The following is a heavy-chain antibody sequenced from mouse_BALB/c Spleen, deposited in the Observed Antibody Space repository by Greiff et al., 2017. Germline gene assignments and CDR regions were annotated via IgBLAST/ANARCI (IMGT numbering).Heavy chain of an antibody. V-gene: IGHV5-12-2*01. CDR3: ARRTTDYFYD. D-gene: IGHD1-1*01. J-gene: IGHJ2*01. Sequence: EVQLVESGGGLVQPGGSLKLSCAASGFTFSSYTMSWVRQTPEKRLEWVAYISNGGGSTYYPDTVKGRFTISRDNAKNTLYLQMSSLKSEDTAMYYCARRTTDYFYDWGQGTTLTVSS. CDR1: GFTFSSYT. CDR2: ISNGGGST.